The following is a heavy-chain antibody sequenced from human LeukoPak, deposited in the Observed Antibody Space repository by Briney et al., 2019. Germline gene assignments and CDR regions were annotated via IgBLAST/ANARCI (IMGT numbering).Heavy chain of an antibody. D-gene: IGHD3-10*01. Sequence: SETLSLTCTVSGGSISGSDYYWGWIRQPPGKGLEWIGTIYYSGTTYYNPSPKSRLTISVDTSKNQFSLKLSSVTAADTAVYYCARQSYDAGSYSVLDHWGQGTLVTVSS. V-gene: IGHV4-39*01. CDR3: ARQSYDAGSYSVLDH. CDR1: GGSISGSDYY. CDR2: IYYSGTT. J-gene: IGHJ4*02.